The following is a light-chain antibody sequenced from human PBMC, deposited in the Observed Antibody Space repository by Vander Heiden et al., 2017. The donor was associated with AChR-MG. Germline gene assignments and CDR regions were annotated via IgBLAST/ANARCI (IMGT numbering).Light chain of an antibody. CDR1: KLGNGD. Sequence: SYHLTQPPSVSVSPGQTASITCSGDKLGNGDTSWYQQRPGQSPVLVIYQDTWRPAGIPERFAGSNSGNTATLTISGTQAMDEADYYCQAGDSGTGVVFGGGTTLTVI. CDR2: QDT. J-gene: IGLJ2*01. CDR3: QAGDSGTGVV. V-gene: IGLV3-1*01.